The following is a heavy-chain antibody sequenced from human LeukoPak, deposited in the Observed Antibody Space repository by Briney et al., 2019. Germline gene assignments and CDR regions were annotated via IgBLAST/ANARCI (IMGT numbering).Heavy chain of an antibody. J-gene: IGHJ5*02. D-gene: IGHD3-22*01. V-gene: IGHV4-39*01. CDR2: IYYSGSA. CDR3: ASHDPVFWYDSSGYPNWFDP. Sequence: SETLSLTCTVSGGSISSSSYYWGWIRQPPGKGLEWIGSIYYSGSAYYNASLKSRVTISVDTSKNQFSLKLSSVTAADTAVYYCASHDPVFWYDSSGYPNWFDPWGQGTLVTVSS. CDR1: GGSISSSSYY.